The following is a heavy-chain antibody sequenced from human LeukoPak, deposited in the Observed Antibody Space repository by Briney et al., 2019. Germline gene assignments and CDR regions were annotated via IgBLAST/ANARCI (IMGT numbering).Heavy chain of an antibody. CDR1: GFTFSSYS. D-gene: IGHD7-27*01. CDR3: ARDLNWETY. CDR2: ISSSSSTI. J-gene: IGHJ4*02. Sequence: GGSLRLSCAASGFTFSSYSMNWVRQAPGKGLEWVSYISSSSSTIYYADSVNGRFTISRDNAKNSLYLQMNSLRAEDTAVYYCARDLNWETYWGQGTLVSVSS. V-gene: IGHV3-48*04.